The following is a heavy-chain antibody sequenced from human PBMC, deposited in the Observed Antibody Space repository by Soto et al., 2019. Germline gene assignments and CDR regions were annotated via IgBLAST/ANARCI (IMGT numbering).Heavy chain of an antibody. CDR1: AYTFTNYY. CDR3: ARRGDRFVMDV. V-gene: IGHV5-51*01. J-gene: IGHJ6*02. D-gene: IGHD2-21*02. Sequence: PGESLKISCNGSAYTFTNYYIGWVRQMPGKGLEWMGIIYPGDSETTYSPSFQGQVTFSVDKSLNIAYLQWSSLKASDTAMYYCARRGDRFVMDVWGQGTTVTVSS. CDR2: IYPGDSET.